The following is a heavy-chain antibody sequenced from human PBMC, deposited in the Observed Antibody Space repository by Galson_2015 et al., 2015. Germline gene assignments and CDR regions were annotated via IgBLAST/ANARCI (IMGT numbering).Heavy chain of an antibody. J-gene: IGHJ4*02. Sequence: ETLSLTCAVSGGSISSSSWWSWVRQPPGKGLEWIGEIYHSGSTNYNPSLKSRVTISVDKSKNQFSLKLSSVTAADTAVYYCARDLVSSDYDSSGLDYWGQGTLVTVSS. V-gene: IGHV4-4*02. CDR1: GGSISSSSW. CDR3: ARDLVSSDYDSSGLDY. CDR2: IYHSGST. D-gene: IGHD3-22*01.